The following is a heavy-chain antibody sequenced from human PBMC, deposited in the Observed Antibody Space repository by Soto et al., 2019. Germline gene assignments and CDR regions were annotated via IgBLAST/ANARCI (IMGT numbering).Heavy chain of an antibody. D-gene: IGHD3-22*01. CDR3: ARGYYDSSGYSDPFDY. J-gene: IGHJ4*02. CDR1: GGSISSGGYY. CDR2: IYYSGST. V-gene: IGHV4-31*03. Sequence: QVQLQESGPGLVKPSQTLSLTCTVSGGSISSGGYYWSWIRQHPGKGLEWIGYIYYSGSTYYNPSPKSRVTISVDTSKNQFSLKLSSVTAADTAVYYCARGYYDSSGYSDPFDYWGQGTLVTVSS.